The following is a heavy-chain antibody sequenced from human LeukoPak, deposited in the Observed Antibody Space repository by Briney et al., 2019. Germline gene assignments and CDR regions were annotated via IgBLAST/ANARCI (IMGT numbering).Heavy chain of an antibody. CDR2: ISGSGGTT. J-gene: IGHJ5*02. CDR3: AIVVAARQGTLDP. D-gene: IGHD6-6*01. V-gene: IGHV3-23*01. CDR1: GFTFSSYA. Sequence: GGSLRLSCAASGFTFSSYAMSWVRQAPGKGLEWVSAISGSGGTTYYADSVKGRFTISRDNSKSTLYVQMNSLRAEDTAVYYFAIVVAARQGTLDPWGQATLDTISS.